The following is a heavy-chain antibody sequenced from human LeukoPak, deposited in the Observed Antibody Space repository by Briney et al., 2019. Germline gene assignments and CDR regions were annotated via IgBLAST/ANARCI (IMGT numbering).Heavy chain of an antibody. CDR2: IWSDGTNT. Sequence: GGSLRLSCAATGFTFNHYGMHWVRQAPGKGLEWVAVIWSDGTNTYYTDSVKGRFTISRVDSEKTVYLQMKSLRPEDTGVYYCARDLGMGTRIDFRGQGTLVTVSS. CDR1: GFTFNHYG. D-gene: IGHD5-24*01. J-gene: IGHJ4*02. V-gene: IGHV3-33*01. CDR3: ARDLGMGTRIDF.